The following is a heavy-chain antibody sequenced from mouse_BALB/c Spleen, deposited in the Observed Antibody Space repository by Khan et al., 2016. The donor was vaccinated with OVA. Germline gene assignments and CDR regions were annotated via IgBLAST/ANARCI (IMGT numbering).Heavy chain of an antibody. D-gene: IGHD2-3*01. CDR1: GYTFTNYG. V-gene: IGHV9-1*02. Sequence: QIQLVQSGPELKKPGETVKISCKASGYTFTNYGMNWVKQPPGKGLKWMGWINTYTGAPTYAADFKGRFVFSLDTSASTAYLQISNLKNEDMTTYFCARIYSYWYSDVWGAGTTVTVSS. CDR3: ARIYSYWYSDV. J-gene: IGHJ1*01. CDR2: INTYTGAP.